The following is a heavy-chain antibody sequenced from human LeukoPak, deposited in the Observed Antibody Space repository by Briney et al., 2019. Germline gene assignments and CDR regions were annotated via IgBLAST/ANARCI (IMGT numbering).Heavy chain of an antibody. CDR1: GGSISSYY. D-gene: IGHD2-2*01. J-gene: IGHJ4*02. Sequence: SETLSLTCTVSGGSISSYYWSWIRQPPGKGLEWIGYIYYSGSTNYNPSLKSRVTISVDTSKNQFSLKLSSVTAADTAVYYCASVRRCSSTRCYSHFDYWGQGTLVTVSS. V-gene: IGHV4-59*01. CDR2: IYYSGST. CDR3: ASVRRCSSTRCYSHFDY.